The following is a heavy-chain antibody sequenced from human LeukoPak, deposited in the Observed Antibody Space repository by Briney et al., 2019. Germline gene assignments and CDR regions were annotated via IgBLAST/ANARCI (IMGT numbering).Heavy chain of an antibody. D-gene: IGHD6-13*01. J-gene: IGHJ4*02. CDR3: EKVAGDRMDY. V-gene: IGHV1-18*01. Sequence: ASVKVSCKASGYTFTTYGFCWVRQAPGHGLEWMGWISANTGKTNYAQTFQGRVTMTTDTSTTTAYMELSNLRPDDTALYYCEKVAGDRMDYWGQGTLVSVSS. CDR2: ISANTGKT. CDR1: GYTFTTYG.